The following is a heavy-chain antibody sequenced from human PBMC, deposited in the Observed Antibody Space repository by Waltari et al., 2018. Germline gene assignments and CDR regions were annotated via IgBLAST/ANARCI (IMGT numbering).Heavy chain of an antibody. J-gene: IGHJ4*02. D-gene: IGHD2-2*01. Sequence: QVHLVQSGDEVKKPGASVKVSCKASGYTFTSYDINWVRQATGQGLEWMGWMNPTSGNTGYAQKFQGRVTMTRNTSISTAYMDLSSLISEDTAVYYCVRVGDIVVVPPAMDYWGQGTLVTVSS. CDR1: GYTFTSYD. V-gene: IGHV1-8*01. CDR2: MNPTSGNT. CDR3: VRVGDIVVVPPAMDY.